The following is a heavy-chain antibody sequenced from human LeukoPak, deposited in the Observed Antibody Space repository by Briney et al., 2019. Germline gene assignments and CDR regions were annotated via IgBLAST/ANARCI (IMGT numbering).Heavy chain of an antibody. CDR1: GYTLTELS. V-gene: IGHV1-24*01. CDR3: ATSRPYYYDSSCYYALHY. J-gene: IGHJ4*02. Sequence: ASVKVSCNVSGYTLTELSMHWVRQAPGKGLEWMGGFDPEDGETIYAQKFQGRVTMTEDTSTDTAYMELSSLRSEDTAVYYCATSRPYYYDSSCYYALHYWGQGTLVTVSS. CDR2: FDPEDGET. D-gene: IGHD3-22*01.